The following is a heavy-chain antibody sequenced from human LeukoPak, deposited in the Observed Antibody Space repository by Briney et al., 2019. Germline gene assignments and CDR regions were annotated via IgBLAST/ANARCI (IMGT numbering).Heavy chain of an antibody. J-gene: IGHJ4*02. D-gene: IGHD2-2*01. V-gene: IGHV3-7*01. Sequence: GGSLRLSCAASGLTFTDFWMNWVRLAPGRGLEWLANINPYGTEKYYVDSVKGRFAISRDNAKNEVYLEMNSLRTEDTGVYYCSGRDSSRSPRAYWGQGALVSVSS. CDR2: INPYGTEK. CDR3: SGRDSSRSPRAY. CDR1: GLTFTDFW.